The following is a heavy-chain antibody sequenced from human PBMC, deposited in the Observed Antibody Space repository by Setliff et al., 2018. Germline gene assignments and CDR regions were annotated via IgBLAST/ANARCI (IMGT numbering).Heavy chain of an antibody. D-gene: IGHD3-3*01. J-gene: IGHJ4*02. CDR3: AKVGIFGGGYFDF. V-gene: IGHV3-48*01. Sequence: LRLSCAASGFSFSSYEMNWVRQAPGKGLEWVSSISGRSDTVYYGDSVKGRFTISRDNAKNSLYLQMNSLRAEDTAVYYCAKVGIFGGGYFDFWGQGALVTVSS. CDR2: ISGRSDTV. CDR1: GFSFSSYE.